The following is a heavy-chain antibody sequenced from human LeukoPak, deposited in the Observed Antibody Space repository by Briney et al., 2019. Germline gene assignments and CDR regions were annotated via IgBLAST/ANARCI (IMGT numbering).Heavy chain of an antibody. D-gene: IGHD3-10*01. CDR2: ISSSSSYI. Sequence: GGSLRLSCAASGFTFSSYSMNWVRQAPGKGLEWVSSISSSSSYIYYADSVKGRFTISRDNAKNSLYLQMNSLRAEDTAVYHCARDRITMVRRFDYWGQGTLVTVSS. J-gene: IGHJ4*02. V-gene: IGHV3-21*01. CDR3: ARDRITMVRRFDY. CDR1: GFTFSSYS.